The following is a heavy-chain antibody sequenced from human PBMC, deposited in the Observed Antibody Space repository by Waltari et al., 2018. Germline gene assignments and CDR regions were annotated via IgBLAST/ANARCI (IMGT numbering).Heavy chain of an antibody. D-gene: IGHD6-19*01. Sequence: QVQLQESGPGLVKPSETLYLTCTVSGGSISSYYRSWIRQPAGKGLEWIVRIYTSGSTNYNPSLKSRVTMSVDTSKNQFSLKLSSVTAADTAVYYCAREEQWLGPPLNWGQGTLVTVSS. V-gene: IGHV4-4*07. J-gene: IGHJ4*02. CDR2: IYTSGST. CDR1: GGSISSYY. CDR3: AREEQWLGPPLN.